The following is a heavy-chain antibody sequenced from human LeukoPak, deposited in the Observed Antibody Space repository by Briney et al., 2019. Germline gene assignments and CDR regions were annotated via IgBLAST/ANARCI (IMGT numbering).Heavy chain of an antibody. V-gene: IGHV3-48*03. J-gene: IGHJ3*02. CDR3: ARDLKGKYHHAFDI. Sequence: GGSLRLSCAASVVTLSRYEINSVRPAPGKGLGWVSYISSSGSTIKYADSVKGRFTISRGNAKNSLYLQMNSLRAEDTAVYYCARDLKGKYHHAFDIWGQGTMVTVSS. CDR2: ISSSGSTI. D-gene: IGHD2-2*01. CDR1: VVTLSRYE.